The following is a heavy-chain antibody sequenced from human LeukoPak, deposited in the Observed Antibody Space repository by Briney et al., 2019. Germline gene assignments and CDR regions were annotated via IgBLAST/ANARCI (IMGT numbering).Heavy chain of an antibody. CDR3: ARGPLIDY. Sequence: PSETLSLTCAVYGGSFSDYYWSWIRQPPGKGLEWIGEINHSGSTNYNPSLKSRVTISVDTSKNQFSLKLSSVTAADTAVYYCARGPLIDYWGQGTLVTVSS. CDR1: GGSFSDYY. V-gene: IGHV4-34*01. CDR2: INHSGST. J-gene: IGHJ4*02.